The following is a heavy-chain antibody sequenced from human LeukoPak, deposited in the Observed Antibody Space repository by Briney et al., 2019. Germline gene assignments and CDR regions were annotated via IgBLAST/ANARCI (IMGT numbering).Heavy chain of an antibody. J-gene: IGHJ4*02. Sequence: SGGSLRLSCAASGFTFSSYAMKWVRQAPGKGLEWVSSISTSSSYIYYADSVKGRFTISRDNAKNSLYLQMNSLRAEDTAVYYCARDLNWETYWGQGTLVSVSS. CDR3: ARDLNWETY. V-gene: IGHV3-21*01. CDR2: ISTSSSYI. CDR1: GFTFSSYA. D-gene: IGHD7-27*01.